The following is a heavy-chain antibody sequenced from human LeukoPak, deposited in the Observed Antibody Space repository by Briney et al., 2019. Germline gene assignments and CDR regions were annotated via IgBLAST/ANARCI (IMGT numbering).Heavy chain of an antibody. CDR2: IFYSGST. CDR1: GGSISTSNYY. D-gene: IGHD1-26*01. Sequence: PSETLSLTCAVSGGSISTSNYYWGWIRQPPGKGLEWIGNIFYSGSTYYSPSLKSRVTISLDTSRNQFSLKLTSVTAADTAVFYCARHAPIMGAIHVFDIWGQGTMVTVSS. J-gene: IGHJ3*02. CDR3: ARHAPIMGAIHVFDI. V-gene: IGHV4-39*01.